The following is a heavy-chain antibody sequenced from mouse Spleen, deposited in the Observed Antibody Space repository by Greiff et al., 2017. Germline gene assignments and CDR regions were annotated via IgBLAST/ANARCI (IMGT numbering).Heavy chain of an antibody. V-gene: IGHV5-9*02. J-gene: IGHJ2*01. D-gene: IGHD1-1*01. CDR1: GFAFSSYD. CDR3: ARLSTVVAFDY. Sequence: EVHLVESGGGLVKPGGSLKLSCAASGFAFSSYDMSWVRQTPEKRLEWVATISSGGSYTYYPDSVKGRFTISRDNARNTLYLQMSSLRSEDTALYYCARLSTVVAFDYWGQGTTLTVSS. CDR2: ISSGGSYT.